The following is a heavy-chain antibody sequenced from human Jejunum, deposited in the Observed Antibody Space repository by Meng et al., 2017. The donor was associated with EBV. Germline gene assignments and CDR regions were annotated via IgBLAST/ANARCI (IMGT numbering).Heavy chain of an antibody. D-gene: IGHD2/OR15-2a*01. CDR1: GDRIASAPYC. J-gene: IGHJ4*02. Sequence: RVSAAGWGITPEPLAPPCTFLGDRIASAPYCGSWIRHPPGKGLEWFGYFYSGGSTNSLPSLRTRVPISRDTSKNHFPLKLGFVPAADTAMYYGAYYLGGGGGVGSWGQGTLVTVSS. V-gene: IGHV4-61*01. CDR3: AYYLGGGGGVGS. CDR2: FYSGGST.